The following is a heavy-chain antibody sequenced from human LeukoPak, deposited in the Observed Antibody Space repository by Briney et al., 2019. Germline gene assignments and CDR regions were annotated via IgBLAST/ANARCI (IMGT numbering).Heavy chain of an antibody. CDR3: ARDLRTGRYFDY. Sequence: GGSLRLSCAASAFFVSSNYMSWVRQAPGKGLEWVSVIYSGGSTYYADSVKGRFTISRDNSKNTLFLQMNSLRAEDTAVYYCARDLRTGRYFDYWGQGTLVTVSS. D-gene: IGHD7-27*01. V-gene: IGHV3-53*01. CDR2: IYSGGST. CDR1: AFFVSSNY. J-gene: IGHJ4*02.